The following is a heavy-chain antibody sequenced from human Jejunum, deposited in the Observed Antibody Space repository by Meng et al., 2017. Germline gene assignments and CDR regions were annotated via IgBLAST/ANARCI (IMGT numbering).Heavy chain of an antibody. Sequence: QLQLQESVPGLVRPSETLSPTCAVSGGSVSSSNYYWAWIRQPPGKGLDWIGSIFYSGRTFYSPSLESRVTVSLDTSKNQFSLSLSSVTAADTAVYYCARRRDDGSGYHYADYWGQGTLVTVSS. J-gene: IGHJ4*02. CDR2: IFYSGRT. CDR3: ARRRDDGSGYHYADY. D-gene: IGHD3-22*01. V-gene: IGHV4-39*01. CDR1: GGSVSSSNYY.